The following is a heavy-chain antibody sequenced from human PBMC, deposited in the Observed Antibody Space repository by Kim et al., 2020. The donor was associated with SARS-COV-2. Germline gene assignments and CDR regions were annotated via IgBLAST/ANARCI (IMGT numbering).Heavy chain of an antibody. V-gene: IGHV3-11*06. D-gene: IGHD3-9*01. Sequence: LSLTCAASGFTFSDYYMSWIRQAPGKGLEWVSYISSSSSYTNYADSVKGRFTISRDNAKNSLYLQMNSLRAEDTAVYYCAREGYDILTGYQETRASGFDYWGQGTLVTVSS. CDR2: ISSSSSYT. CDR3: AREGYDILTGYQETRASGFDY. CDR1: GFTFSDYY. J-gene: IGHJ4*02.